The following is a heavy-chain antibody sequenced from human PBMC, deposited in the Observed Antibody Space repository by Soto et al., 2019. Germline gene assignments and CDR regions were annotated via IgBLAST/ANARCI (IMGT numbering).Heavy chain of an antibody. V-gene: IGHV3-23*01. CDR2: VGGSDTDK. Sequence: GGSLRLSCAASGFTFSAYAMSWVRQAPGKGLQWVSGVGGSDTDKHYADSVRGRFTVSRDNSKNTLYLQMNSLRADDTAVYYCAKDATAVNGVWDLFDMWGKGTEVTVSS. J-gene: IGHJ3*02. CDR1: GFTFSAYA. D-gene: IGHD2-8*01. CDR3: AKDATAVNGVWDLFDM.